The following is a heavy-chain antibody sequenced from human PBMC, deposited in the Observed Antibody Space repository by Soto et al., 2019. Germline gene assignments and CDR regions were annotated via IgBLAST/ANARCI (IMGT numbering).Heavy chain of an antibody. Sequence: QVQLVESGGGVVQPGRSLRLSCAASGFTFSSYGMHWVRQAPGKGLEWVAVIWYDGSNKYYADSVKGRFTISRDNSKNTLYLQMYSLRAEDTAVYYCARVRITMVRGVIGAFDIWGQGTMVTVSS. D-gene: IGHD3-10*01. CDR3: ARVRITMVRGVIGAFDI. CDR2: IWYDGSNK. V-gene: IGHV3-33*01. CDR1: GFTFSSYG. J-gene: IGHJ3*02.